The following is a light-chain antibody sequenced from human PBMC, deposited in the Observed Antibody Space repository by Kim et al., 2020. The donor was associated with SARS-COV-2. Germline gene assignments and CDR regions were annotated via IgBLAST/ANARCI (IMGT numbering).Light chain of an antibody. CDR2: GAS. CDR1: QSISNNY. CDR3: QKYDSSPWT. V-gene: IGKV3-20*01. J-gene: IGKJ1*01. Sequence: SPGERATLSCRASQSISNNYLACYQHKPGPAPMLLLYGASSVTADIPDLFTGGGSGTDFTLTISRLYPDDFAVYYCQKYDSSPWTFGQGTKVDIK.